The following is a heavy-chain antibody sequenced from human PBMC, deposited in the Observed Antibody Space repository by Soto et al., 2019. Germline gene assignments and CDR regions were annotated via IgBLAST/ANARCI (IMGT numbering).Heavy chain of an antibody. D-gene: IGHD3-3*01. Sequence: QVQLVQSGAEVKKPGSSVKVSCKASGGTFSSYAISWVRQAPGQGLEWMGGIIPIFGTANYAQKFQGRVTMSADESTSTAYMELRSLRSEDTAVYYCAREGNFWSGYYTRGPAGYYYYGIDVWGQGTTVTVSS. V-gene: IGHV1-69*01. CDR2: IIPIFGTA. CDR1: GGTFSSYA. J-gene: IGHJ6*02. CDR3: AREGNFWSGYYTRGPAGYYYYGIDV.